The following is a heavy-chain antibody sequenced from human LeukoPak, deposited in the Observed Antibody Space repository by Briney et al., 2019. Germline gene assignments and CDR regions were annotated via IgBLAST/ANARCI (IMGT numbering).Heavy chain of an antibody. V-gene: IGHV4-38-2*02. Sequence: SETLSLTCTVYEYSITSGYSWGWIRQPPGKGLEWIGSAYHSGGTYYNPSLKSRVTISIDTSKNQFSLRLNSVTAADTAVYYCARSDGTYTWYFDVWGRGTLVTVSS. CDR2: AYHSGGT. CDR3: ARSDGTYTWYFDV. CDR1: EYSITSGYS. J-gene: IGHJ2*01. D-gene: IGHD4-11*01.